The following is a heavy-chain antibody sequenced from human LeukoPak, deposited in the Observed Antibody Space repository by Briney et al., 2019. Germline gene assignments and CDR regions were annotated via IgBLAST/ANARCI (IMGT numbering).Heavy chain of an antibody. V-gene: IGHV4-30-4*01. J-gene: IGHJ4*02. CDR1: GGSISSGDYY. CDR2: IYHSGST. CDR3: ASYTVGYSYGLSPFDY. Sequence: SQTLSLTCTVSGGSISSGDYYWSWIRQPPGKGLEWIGYIYHSGSTYYNPSLKSRVTISVDRSKNQFSLKLSSVTAADTAVYYCASYTVGYSYGLSPFDYWGQGTLVTVSS. D-gene: IGHD5-18*01.